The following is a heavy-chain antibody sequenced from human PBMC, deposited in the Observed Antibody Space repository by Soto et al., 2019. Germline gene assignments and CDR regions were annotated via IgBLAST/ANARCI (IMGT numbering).Heavy chain of an antibody. V-gene: IGHV1-3*01. J-gene: IGHJ5*02. CDR3: AVVFYYYGSGSDS. Sequence: QVQLVQSGAEVKKPGASVKVPCKASGYNFTDYALHWVRQAPGQGLEWMGWINPDNSNTKYSQKFQGRVTISSDTSAHTAYMELRSLTSEDTAVYYCAVVFYYYGSGSDSWGQGTLVIASS. CDR1: GYNFTDYA. CDR2: INPDNSNT. D-gene: IGHD3-10*01.